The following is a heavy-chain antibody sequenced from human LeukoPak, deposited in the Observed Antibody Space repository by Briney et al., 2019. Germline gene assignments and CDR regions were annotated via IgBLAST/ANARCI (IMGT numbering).Heavy chain of an antibody. D-gene: IGHD4-17*01. CDR3: ARHFTTVTPWYFDY. J-gene: IGHJ4*02. Sequence: SETLSLTCTVSGGSISSSDYYWGWIRQPPGKGLEWIGSIYYSGSTYHNPSLKSRVTISIDTSKNQSSLRLTSVTAADTAVYYCARHFTTVTPWYFDYWGQGTLVTVSS. CDR2: IYYSGST. CDR1: GGSISSSDYY. V-gene: IGHV4-39*01.